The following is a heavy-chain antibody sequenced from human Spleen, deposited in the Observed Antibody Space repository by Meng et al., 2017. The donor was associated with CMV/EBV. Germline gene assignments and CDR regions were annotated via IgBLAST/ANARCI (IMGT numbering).Heavy chain of an antibody. Sequence: QVSLVQSEAWVKKPWSSVKVSFKPYGGTFSRYAISWVRQAPGKGLEWMGGIIPIFGTANYAQKFQGRVTITADESTSTAYMELSSLRSEDTAVYYCARESEMGVGYFDYWGQGTLVTVSS. CDR3: ARESEMGVGYFDY. CDR2: IIPIFGTA. D-gene: IGHD2-8*01. CDR1: GGTFSRYA. J-gene: IGHJ4*02. V-gene: IGHV1-69*12.